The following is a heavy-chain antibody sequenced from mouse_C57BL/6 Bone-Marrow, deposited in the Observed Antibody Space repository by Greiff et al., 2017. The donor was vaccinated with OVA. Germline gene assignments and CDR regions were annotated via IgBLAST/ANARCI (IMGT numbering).Heavy chain of an antibody. CDR1: GFTFSDYG. D-gene: IGHD2-2*01. V-gene: IGHV5-17*01. Sequence: EVQLVESGGGLVKPGGSLKLSCAASGFTFSDYGMHWVRQAPEKGLEWVAYISSGSSTIYYADTVKGRFTISRDNAKNTLFLQMTSLGSEDTAMYYCAREGGLRGYYFDYWGQGTTLTVSS. J-gene: IGHJ2*01. CDR3: AREGGLRGYYFDY. CDR2: ISSGSSTI.